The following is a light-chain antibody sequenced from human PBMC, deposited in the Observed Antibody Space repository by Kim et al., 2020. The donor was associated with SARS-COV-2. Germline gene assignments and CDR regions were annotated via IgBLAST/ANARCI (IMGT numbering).Light chain of an antibody. CDR2: GTS. J-gene: IGKJ2*01. V-gene: IGKV3-15*01. CDR3: QQYNNWPYT. Sequence: EIVMTQSPATLSVSPGERATLSCRASQSVSSNLAWYQQKPGQAPRLLIHGTSTRATGVPARFSGSGSGTGFTLTISSLQSEDFAVYYCQQYNNWPYTFGQGTKLEI. CDR1: QSVSSN.